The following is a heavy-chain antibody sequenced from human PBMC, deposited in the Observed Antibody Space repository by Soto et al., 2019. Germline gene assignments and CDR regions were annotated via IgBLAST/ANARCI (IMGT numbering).Heavy chain of an antibody. Sequence: PSQTLSLTCAISVDSVSSNSAAWNWIRQSPSGGLEWLGRTYYRSKWYNEYAVSVKGRITVNPDTSKNQFSLQLNSVTPEDTAIYYCARSQGFLDSWGQGTLVTV. CDR1: VDSVSSNSAA. CDR3: ARSQGFLDS. CDR2: TYYRSKWYN. V-gene: IGHV6-1*01. D-gene: IGHD2-15*01. J-gene: IGHJ4*02.